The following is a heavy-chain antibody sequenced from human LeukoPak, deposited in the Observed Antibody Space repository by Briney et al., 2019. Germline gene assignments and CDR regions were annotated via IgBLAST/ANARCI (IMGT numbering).Heavy chain of an antibody. CDR2: IFTIFGTA. V-gene: IGHV1-69*13. Sequence: ASVTVSCKASGCTFSSYAMSWVGLAPGQGLEWMGGIFTIFGTANYAQKFQGRVTITPDESTSTAYMELSSLRSEDTAVYYCARSSYDYGDYNFDYWGQGTLVTVSS. CDR1: GCTFSSYA. CDR3: ARSSYDYGDYNFDY. J-gene: IGHJ4*02. D-gene: IGHD4-17*01.